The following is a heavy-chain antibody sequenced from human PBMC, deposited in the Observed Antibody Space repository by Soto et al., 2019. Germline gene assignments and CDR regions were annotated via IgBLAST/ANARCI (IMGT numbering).Heavy chain of an antibody. J-gene: IGHJ4*02. Sequence: TGGSLRLSCAASGFSFSSYGMHWVRQAPGKGLEWVALISYDGSSQYYADSVKGRFSISRDNSRNTLYLQVNSLRGEDTAVYYCAKGEVRGIIPSYFDYWGLGTLVTVSS. CDR3: AKGEVRGIIPSYFDY. CDR2: ISYDGSSQ. D-gene: IGHD3-10*01. V-gene: IGHV3-30*18. CDR1: GFSFSSYG.